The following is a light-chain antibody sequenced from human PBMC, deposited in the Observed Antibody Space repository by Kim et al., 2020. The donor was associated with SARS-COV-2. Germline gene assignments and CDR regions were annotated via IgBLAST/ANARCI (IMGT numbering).Light chain of an antibody. CDR2: DAS. Sequence: EIVLTQSPASLSLSPGERATLSCRASQSVSTYLAWYQQKPGQAPRLLIYDASNRATDIPARFSGSGSGTDFTLTISSLEPEDFAVYYCQHRSGWPPITFGQGKRLEIK. V-gene: IGKV3-11*01. CDR1: QSVSTY. J-gene: IGKJ5*01. CDR3: QHRSGWPPIT.